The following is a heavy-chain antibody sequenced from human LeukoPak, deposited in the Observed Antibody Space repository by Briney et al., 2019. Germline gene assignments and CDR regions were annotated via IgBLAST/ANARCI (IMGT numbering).Heavy chain of an antibody. CDR1: GFTFSDYY. J-gene: IGHJ3*02. CDR3: ARGNPRYSSAI. V-gene: IGHV3-11*04. CDR2: ISTTATII. Sequence: GGSLRLSCAASGFTFSDYYMTWVRQAPGRGLEWISYISTTATIIYYADSVRGRFTISRDNAKNSLYLQMNSLRAEDTAVYYCARGNPRYSSAIWGQGTMVTVSS. D-gene: IGHD6-25*01.